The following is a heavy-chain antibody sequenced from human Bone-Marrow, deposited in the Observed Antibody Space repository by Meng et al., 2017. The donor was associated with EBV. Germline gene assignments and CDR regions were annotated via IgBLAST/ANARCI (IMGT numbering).Heavy chain of an antibody. CDR3: ARDISGTIDY. Sequence: HVRRQASGTGLVEPSGTLSLSCGVSGGSISSSNWWSWVRQPPGKGLEWIGEIDHSGSTNYNPSLKSRVTISIDKSKNQFSLKLSSVTAADTAVYYCARDISGTIDYWGQGTLVTVSS. CDR1: GGSISSSNW. V-gene: IGHV4-4*02. D-gene: IGHD3-10*01. J-gene: IGHJ4*02. CDR2: IDHSGST.